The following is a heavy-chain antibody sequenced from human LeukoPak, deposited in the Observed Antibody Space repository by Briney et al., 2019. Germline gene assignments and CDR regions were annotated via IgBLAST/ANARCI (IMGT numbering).Heavy chain of an antibody. J-gene: IGHJ3*02. CDR1: GGSISSGGYY. V-gene: IGHV4-31*03. CDR3: ASYPMVRGVIMSTTDAFDI. D-gene: IGHD3-10*01. CDR2: IYYSGST. Sequence: PSETLSLTCTVSGGSISSGGYYWSWIRQHPGKGLEWIGYIYYSGSTYYNPSLKGRVTISVDTSKNQFSLKLSSVTAADTAVYYCASYPMVRGVIMSTTDAFDIWGQGTMVTVSS.